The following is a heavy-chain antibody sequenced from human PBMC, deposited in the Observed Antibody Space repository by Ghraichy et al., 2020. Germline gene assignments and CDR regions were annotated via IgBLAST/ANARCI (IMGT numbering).Heavy chain of an antibody. CDR1: GFTFSSYW. V-gene: IGHV3-74*01. CDR2: INSDGSSI. CDR3: ARGGPEYCSGGSCYAGDY. J-gene: IGHJ4*02. D-gene: IGHD2-15*01. Sequence: ESLRLSCAVSGFTFSSYWMHWVRQAPGKGLVWVSRINSDGSSISYADSVKGRFTFSRDNAKNTLYLQMNSLRADDTAVYYCARGGPEYCSGGSCYAGDYWGQGTLVTVSS.